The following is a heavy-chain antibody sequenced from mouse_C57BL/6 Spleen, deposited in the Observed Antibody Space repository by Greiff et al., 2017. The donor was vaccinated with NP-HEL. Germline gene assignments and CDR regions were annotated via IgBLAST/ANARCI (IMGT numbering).Heavy chain of an antibody. Sequence: VQLQQSGAELVKPGASVKLSCKASGYTFTSYWMHWVKQRPGQGLEWIGMIHPNSGSTNYNEKFKSKATLTVDKSSSTAYMQLSSLTSEDSAVYYCAREELLGDFDYWGQGTTLTVSS. J-gene: IGHJ2*01. CDR1: GYTFTSYW. CDR3: AREELLGDFDY. V-gene: IGHV1-64*01. D-gene: IGHD4-1*01. CDR2: IHPNSGST.